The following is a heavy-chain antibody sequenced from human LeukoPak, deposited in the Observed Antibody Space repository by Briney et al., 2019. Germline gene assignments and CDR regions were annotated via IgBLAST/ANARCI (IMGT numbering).Heavy chain of an antibody. V-gene: IGHV3-74*01. CDR2: INRDGSNT. Sequence: PGGSLRLSCAASGFTLSDYWMHWVRQAPGKGLVWVSQINRDGSNTNYADSVRGRFTISRDNAKNTLYLQMSSLRAEDTAVYYCARRASYGDLDYWGQGTLVTASS. J-gene: IGHJ4*02. CDR1: GFTLSDYW. D-gene: IGHD4-17*01. CDR3: ARRASYGDLDY.